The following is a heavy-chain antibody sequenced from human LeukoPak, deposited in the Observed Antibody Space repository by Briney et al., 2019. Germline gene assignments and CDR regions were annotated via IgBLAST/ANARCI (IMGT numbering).Heavy chain of an antibody. CDR1: GFTFNNYV. Sequence: GSLRLSCAASGFTFNNYVMTWVRQAPGKGLEWVSSISASAAMTYYADSVRGRFTVSRDNSSNTLYLQMSSLTAADTAVYYCAKDRSIGTYYTFDHWGQGTLVTVSS. CDR3: AKDRSIGTYYTFDH. D-gene: IGHD1-26*01. V-gene: IGHV3-23*01. CDR2: ISASAAMT. J-gene: IGHJ4*02.